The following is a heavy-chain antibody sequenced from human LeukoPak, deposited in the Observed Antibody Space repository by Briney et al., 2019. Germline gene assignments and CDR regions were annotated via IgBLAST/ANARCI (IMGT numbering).Heavy chain of an antibody. J-gene: IGHJ6*02. CDR2: IYYSGSI. CDR3: ASDDYDILTGYYRSV. D-gene: IGHD3-9*01. V-gene: IGHV4-59*01. CDR1: GGSISSYY. Sequence: SETLSLTCTVSGGSISSYYWSWIRQPPGKGLEWIGYIYYSGSINYNPSLKSRVTISVDTSKNQFSLKLSSVTAADTAVYYCASDDYDILTGYYRSVWGQGTTVTVSS.